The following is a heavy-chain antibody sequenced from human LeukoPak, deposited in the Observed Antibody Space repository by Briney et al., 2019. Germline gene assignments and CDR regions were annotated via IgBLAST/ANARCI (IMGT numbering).Heavy chain of an antibody. CDR1: GGTFSSYA. Sequence: SVKVSCKASGGTFSSYAISWVRQAPGQGLEWMGGIIPIFGTANYAQKFQGRVTVTADESTSTAYMELSSLRSEDTAVYYCARGGKRYCSGGSCFSVPFDPWGQGTLVTVSS. CDR2: IIPIFGTA. J-gene: IGHJ5*02. V-gene: IGHV1-69*13. CDR3: ARGGKRYCSGGSCFSVPFDP. D-gene: IGHD2-15*01.